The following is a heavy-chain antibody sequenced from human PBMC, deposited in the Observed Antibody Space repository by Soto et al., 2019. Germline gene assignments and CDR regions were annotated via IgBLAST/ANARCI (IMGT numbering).Heavy chain of an antibody. CDR2: INPSGGST. Sequence: QVQLVQSGAEVKKPGASVKVSCKASGYTFTSYYMHWVRQAPGQGLEWMGIINPSGGSTSYAQKCPGSATSTRDTSTSTVNMELSSLSSEDTAVHYCARELQGIAAADNFDYWGQGTLVTVSS. D-gene: IGHD6-13*01. J-gene: IGHJ4*02. CDR1: GYTFTSYY. V-gene: IGHV1-46*03. CDR3: ARELQGIAAADNFDY.